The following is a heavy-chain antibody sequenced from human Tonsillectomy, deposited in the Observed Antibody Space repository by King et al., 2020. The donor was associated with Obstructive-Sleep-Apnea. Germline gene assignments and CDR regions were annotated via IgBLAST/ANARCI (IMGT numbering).Heavy chain of an antibody. J-gene: IGHJ6*02. Sequence: VQLQESGPGLVKPSGTLSLTCAVSGGSISGSHWWSWVRQPPWKGLEWIGEIYHGGNTNYDPSLKSRVTISVDKSKNQFSLKLSSVTAADTAVYYCARVTWRPYYYGMDVWGQGTTVTV. V-gene: IGHV4-4*02. CDR1: GGSISGSHW. D-gene: IGHD5-24*01. CDR2: IYHGGNT. CDR3: ARVTWRPYYYGMDV.